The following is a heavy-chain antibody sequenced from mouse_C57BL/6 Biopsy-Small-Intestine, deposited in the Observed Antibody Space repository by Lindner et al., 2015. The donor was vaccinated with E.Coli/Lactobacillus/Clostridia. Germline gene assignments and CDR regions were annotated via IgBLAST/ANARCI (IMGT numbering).Heavy chain of an antibody. CDR1: GGTFSTYG. CDR3: ARQTSSGRYYFDL. J-gene: IGHJ2*01. V-gene: IGHV1-81*01. Sequence: KVSCKASGGTFSTYGISWVRQAPGQGLEWMGGIIPMFGTANYAQKFQGRVTITADESTSTAYMELSSLRSEDTAVYYCARQTSSGRYYFDLWGQGTLVTVSS. D-gene: IGHD1-3*01. CDR2: IIPMFGTA.